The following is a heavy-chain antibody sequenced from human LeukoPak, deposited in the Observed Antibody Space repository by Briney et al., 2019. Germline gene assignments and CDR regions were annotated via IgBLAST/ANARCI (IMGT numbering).Heavy chain of an antibody. D-gene: IGHD2-2*01. CDR3: AKDWGSTSCYWFDY. Sequence: PGGSLRLPCAASGFTFSTFWMSWIRQAPGKGLEWVSAISGSGGSTYYADSVKGRFTISRDNSKNTLYLQMNSLRAEDTAVYYCAKDWGSTSCYWFDYWGQGTLVTVSS. CDR1: GFTFSTFW. V-gene: IGHV3-23*01. CDR2: ISGSGGST. J-gene: IGHJ4*02.